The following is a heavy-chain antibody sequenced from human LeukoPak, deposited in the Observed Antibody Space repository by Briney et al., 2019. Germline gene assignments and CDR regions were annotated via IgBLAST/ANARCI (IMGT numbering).Heavy chain of an antibody. CDR2: IIPIFGTA. CDR3: ARATGTILNYYYYYGMDV. Sequence: ASVKVSCKATGGTFSSYGISWVRQAPGQGLEWMGGIIPIFGTANYAQKFQGRVTITANESTSTAYMELSSLRSEGTAVYYCARATGTILNYYYYYGMDVWGQGTTVTVSS. J-gene: IGHJ6*02. D-gene: IGHD1-7*01. CDR1: GGTFSSYG. V-gene: IGHV1-69*13.